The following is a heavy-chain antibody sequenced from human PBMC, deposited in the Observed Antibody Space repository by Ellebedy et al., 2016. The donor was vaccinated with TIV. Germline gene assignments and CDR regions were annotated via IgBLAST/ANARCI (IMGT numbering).Heavy chain of an antibody. V-gene: IGHV3-9*01. CDR3: AKAPYCRGGRCYPPDY. J-gene: IGHJ4*02. CDR1: GFTFDDYA. Sequence: GGSLRLXCAASGFTFDDYAIHWVRQAPGKGLEWVSGISWNSGSIGYADSVKGRFTISRDNAKNSLYLQMNSLRDEDTALYYCAKAPYCRGGRCYPPDYWGQGTLVTVSS. D-gene: IGHD2-15*01. CDR2: ISWNSGSI.